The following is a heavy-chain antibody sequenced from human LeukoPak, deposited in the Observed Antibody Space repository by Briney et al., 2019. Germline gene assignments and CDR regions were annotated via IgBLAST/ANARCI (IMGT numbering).Heavy chain of an antibody. D-gene: IGHD2-2*02. J-gene: IGHJ4*02. V-gene: IGHV3-23*01. CDR1: GFTFSSYA. CDR2: ISGSGAGT. Sequence: PGGSLRLSCAASGFTFSSYAMSWVRQAPGKGLEWVSAISGSGAGTYYADSVKGRFTISRDNSKNTLYLQMNSLRAEDTAVYYCAKGGADIVVVPAAIHFDYWGRGTLVTVSS. CDR3: AKGGADIVVVPAAIHFDY.